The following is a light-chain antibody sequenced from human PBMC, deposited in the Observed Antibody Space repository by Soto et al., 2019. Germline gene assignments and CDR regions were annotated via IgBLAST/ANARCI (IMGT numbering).Light chain of an antibody. V-gene: IGLV2-14*03. CDR1: SSDIGAYNF. Sequence: QSALTQPASVSGSPGQSITISCTGTSSDIGAYNFVSWYQQHPCKAPKLMLYDVNIRPSGVSNRFSGSKSGNTASLTISGLQAEDEADYYCTSWTTSTTMIFGGGTKVTV. CDR2: DVN. J-gene: IGLJ2*01. CDR3: TSWTTSTTMI.